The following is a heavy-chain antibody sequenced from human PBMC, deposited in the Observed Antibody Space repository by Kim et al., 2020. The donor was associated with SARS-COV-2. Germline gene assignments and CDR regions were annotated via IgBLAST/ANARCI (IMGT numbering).Heavy chain of an antibody. CDR1: GGSISSGGYY. D-gene: IGHD4-17*01. J-gene: IGHJ6*03. CDR2: IYYSGST. Sequence: SETLSLTCTVSGGSISSGGYYWSWIRQHPGKGLEWIGYIYYSGSTYYNPSLKSRVTISVDTSKNQFSLKLSSVTAADTAVDYCARDRTVTTSLLYYYYYMDVWGKGTTVTVSS. CDR3: ARDRTVTTSLLYYYYYMDV. V-gene: IGHV4-31*03.